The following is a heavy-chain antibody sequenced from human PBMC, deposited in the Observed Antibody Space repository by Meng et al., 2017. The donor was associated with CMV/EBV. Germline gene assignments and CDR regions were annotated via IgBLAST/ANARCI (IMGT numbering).Heavy chain of an antibody. CDR1: GFTFSSYS. V-gene: IGHV3-21*01. CDR2: ISSSSSYI. D-gene: IGHD3-3*01. CDR3: ARDPTYYDFWSDRYPSYYYGMDV. J-gene: IGHJ6*02. Sequence: GGSLRLSCAASGFTFSSYSMNWVRQAPGKGLEWVPSISSSSSYIYYADSVKGRFTISRDNAKNSLYLQMNSLRAEDTAVYYCARDPTYYDFWSDRYPSYYYGMDVWGQGTTVTVSS.